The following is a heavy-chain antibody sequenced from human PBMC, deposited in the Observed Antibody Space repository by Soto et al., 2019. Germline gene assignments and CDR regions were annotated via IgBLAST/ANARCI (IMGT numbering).Heavy chain of an antibody. V-gene: IGHV3-23*01. D-gene: IGHD6-13*01. CDR3: AKAGFSSSWSPTYFDY. Sequence: EVQLLESGGGLVQPGGSLRLSCAASGFTFTSYAMNWVRLAPGKGLEWVSAISGTGYNTYYADSVKGRFTISRDNTKNTLYLQMYSLRAEDTAVYYCAKAGFSSSWSPTYFDYWGQGTLVTVSS. CDR2: ISGTGYNT. CDR1: GFTFTSYA. J-gene: IGHJ4*02.